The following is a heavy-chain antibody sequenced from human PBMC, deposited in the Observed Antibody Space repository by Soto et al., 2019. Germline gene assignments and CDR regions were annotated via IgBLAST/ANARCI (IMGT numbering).Heavy chain of an antibody. CDR3: ARGDIVVVGSYYYYRMDV. CDR2: INHSGST. V-gene: IGHV4-34*01. CDR1: GGSFSVYY. D-gene: IGHD2-2*01. Sequence: SDTLSLTCAVYGGSFSVYYWSWIRQPPGRGLGWIGEINHSGSTNYNPSLKSRVTISVDTSKNQFSLKLSSVTAADTAVYYCARGDIVVVGSYYYYRMDVWGQRTTVTGS. J-gene: IGHJ6*02.